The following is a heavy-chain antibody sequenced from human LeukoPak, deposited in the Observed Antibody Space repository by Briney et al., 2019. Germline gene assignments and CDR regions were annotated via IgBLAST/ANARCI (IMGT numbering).Heavy chain of an antibody. CDR2: INLDGSQK. J-gene: IGHJ4*02. V-gene: IGHV3-7*01. CDR3: ARDVNYANPRHDY. D-gene: IGHD2-2*01. CDR1: GFTVFNYW. Sequence: GGSLRLSCAASGFTVFNYWMSWVRQAPGKGLEWVANINLDGSQKYYVDSLKGRFTISRDNAKNSLYLQMNSLRAEDTAVYYCARDVNYANPRHDYWGQGTLVTVSS.